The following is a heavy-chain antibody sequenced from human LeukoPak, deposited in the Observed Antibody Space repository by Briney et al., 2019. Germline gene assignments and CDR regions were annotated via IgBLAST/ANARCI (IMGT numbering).Heavy chain of an antibody. J-gene: IGHJ4*02. Sequence: RPGGSLRLSCAASGFTFSSYAMSWVRQAPGKGLEWVSAISGSGGSTYYADSVKGRFTISRDNAKNSLFLQMNSLRAEDTAVYFCARGVYGDYPLEGSYYFDFWGQGTLVTVSS. CDR2: ISGSGGST. CDR3: ARGVYGDYPLEGSYYFDF. V-gene: IGHV3-23*01. CDR1: GFTFSSYA. D-gene: IGHD4-17*01.